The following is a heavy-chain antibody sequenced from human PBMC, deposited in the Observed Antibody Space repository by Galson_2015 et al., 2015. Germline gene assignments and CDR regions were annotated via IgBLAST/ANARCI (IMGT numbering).Heavy chain of an antibody. Sequence: SLRLSCAASGFTFSQAWMSWVRQAPGKGLEWVGRVKSKTDGGTTDYAAPVKGRFTISRDVSKNTLYLQMNSLKTEDTAVYYCTTDVPYGSGSYYNVWFDPWGQGTLVTVSS. CDR3: TTDVPYGSGSYYNVWFDP. CDR1: GFTFSQAW. D-gene: IGHD3-10*01. J-gene: IGHJ5*02. CDR2: VKSKTDGGTT. V-gene: IGHV3-15*01.